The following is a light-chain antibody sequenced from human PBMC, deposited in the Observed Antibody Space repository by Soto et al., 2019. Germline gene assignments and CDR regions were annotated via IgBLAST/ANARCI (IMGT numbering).Light chain of an antibody. J-gene: IGLJ2*01. CDR2: SNN. Sequence: QSVLTQPPSASGTPGQRVIISCSGSSSNIGSNTVNWYQQLPGTAPKLLIYSNNERPSGVPDRFSGSKSGTSASLAISGLQSEDEADYYCAAWDDSLNVVFGGCTQLTVL. V-gene: IGLV1-44*01. CDR3: AAWDDSLNVV. CDR1: SSNIGSNT.